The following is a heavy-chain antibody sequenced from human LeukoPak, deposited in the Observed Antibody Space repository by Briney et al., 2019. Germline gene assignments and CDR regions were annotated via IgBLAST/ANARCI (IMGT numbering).Heavy chain of an antibody. CDR3: ARDSASTSFPPAYDY. CDR1: GYTFTNYC. J-gene: IGHJ4*02. Sequence: ASVKVSCKAAGYTFTNYCVTWVRQAPGQGLEWVGWISAHNGNTNYVQKLQDRVTMITDTSTTTAYMELRNLRSDDTAVYYCARDSASTSFPPAYDYWGQGTVVAVSS. V-gene: IGHV1-18*04. CDR2: ISAHNGNT. D-gene: IGHD3-16*01.